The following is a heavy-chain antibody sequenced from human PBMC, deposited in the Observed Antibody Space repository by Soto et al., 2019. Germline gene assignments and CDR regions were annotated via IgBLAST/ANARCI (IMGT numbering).Heavy chain of an antibody. CDR1: GFTFDDYA. D-gene: IGHD1-1*01. J-gene: IGHJ4*02. V-gene: IGHV3-9*01. Sequence: PGGSLRLSCAASGFTFDDYAMHWVRQAPGKGLEWVSGISWNSGSIGYADSVKGRFTISRDNAKNSLYLQMNSLRAEDTALYYCAKDINGDWNPRGSTIIAMDYWGQGTLVTVSS. CDR3: AKDINGDWNPRGSTIIAMDY. CDR2: ISWNSGSI.